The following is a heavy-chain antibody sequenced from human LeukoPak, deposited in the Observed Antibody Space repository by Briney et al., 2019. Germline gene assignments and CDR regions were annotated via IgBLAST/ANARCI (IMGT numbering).Heavy chain of an antibody. Sequence: PSETLSLTCAVYGGSFSGYYWSWIRQPPGKGLEWIGEINHSGSTNYNPSLESRVTISVDASKNQFSLKLSSVTAADTAVYYCARYDFWSVFIYWGQGTLVTVSS. CDR2: INHSGST. V-gene: IGHV4-34*01. J-gene: IGHJ4*02. D-gene: IGHD3-3*01. CDR3: ARYDFWSVFIY. CDR1: GGSFSGYY.